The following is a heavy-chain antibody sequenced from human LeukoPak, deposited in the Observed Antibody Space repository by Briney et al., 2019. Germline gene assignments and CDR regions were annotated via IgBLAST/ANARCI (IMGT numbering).Heavy chain of an antibody. CDR1: GFTFSSYW. D-gene: IGHD3-3*01. Sequence: GGSLRLSCAASGFTFSSYWMSWVRQAPGKGLEWVANIKQDGSEKYYVDSVKGRFTISRDNAKNSLYLQMNSLRAEDTAVYYCARAGWGGYYRTVEKFDYWGQGTLVTVSS. J-gene: IGHJ4*02. CDR2: IKQDGSEK. CDR3: ARAGWGGYYRTVEKFDY. V-gene: IGHV3-7*01.